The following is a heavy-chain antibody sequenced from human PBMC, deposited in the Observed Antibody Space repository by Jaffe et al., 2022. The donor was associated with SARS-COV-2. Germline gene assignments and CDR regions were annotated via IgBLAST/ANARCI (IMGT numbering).Heavy chain of an antibody. J-gene: IGHJ6*02. CDR3: AKDLESYCGGDCPYYGMDV. CDR2: ISYDGSNK. V-gene: IGHV3-30*18. CDR1: GFTFSSYG. Sequence: QVQLVESGGGVVQPGRSLRLSCAASGFTFSSYGMHWVRQAPGKGLEWVAVISYDGSNKYYADSVKGRFTISRDNSKNTLYLQMNSLRAEDTAVYYCAKDLESYCGGDCPYYGMDVWGQGTTVTVSS. D-gene: IGHD2-21*02.